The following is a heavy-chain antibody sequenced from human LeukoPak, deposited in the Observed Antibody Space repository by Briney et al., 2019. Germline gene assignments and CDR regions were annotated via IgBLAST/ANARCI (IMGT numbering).Heavy chain of an antibody. CDR1: GNSLFYYW. CDR2: ISPGDSNT. J-gene: IGHJ5*01. CDR3: ARRGGQVWSDF. V-gene: IGHV5-51*01. Sequence: ESLKISRKGSGNSLFYYWGGRGRQKPGESPGWMGIISPGDSNTVYSPSFQGQVTISADKSISTAYLQWSSLKASDTAMYYCARRGGQVWSDFWGQGTLVTVSS.